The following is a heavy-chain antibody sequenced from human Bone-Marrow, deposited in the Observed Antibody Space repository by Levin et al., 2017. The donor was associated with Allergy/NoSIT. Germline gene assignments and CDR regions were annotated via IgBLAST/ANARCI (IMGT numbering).Heavy chain of an antibody. CDR1: GYTFTNYD. Sequence: ASVKVSCKTSGYTFTNYDINWVRQAPGQGLEWLGWMNPNSENTGFALKFQGRVTLTRSKSISTAYMELSRLTSEDTAVYYCAKVSRPGSHRNDYNLQSWGPGTLVTVSS. CDR2: MNPNSENT. J-gene: IGHJ5*02. D-gene: IGHD5-24*01. CDR3: AKVSRPGSHRNDYNLQS. V-gene: IGHV1-8*01.